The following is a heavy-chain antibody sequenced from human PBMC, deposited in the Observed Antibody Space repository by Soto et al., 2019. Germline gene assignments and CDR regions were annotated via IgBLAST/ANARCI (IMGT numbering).Heavy chain of an antibody. CDR1: GYPFTHYG. CDR3: ARDTYSSGWSASHAFDI. Sequence: ASVKVSCKSSGYPFTHYGITWVRQAPGQGLEWMGWISPFNGNTNYGQKLQGRVTMTTDTSTSTAYMELRSLRSGDTAVYYCARDTYSSGWSASHAFDIWGQGTMVTVS. CDR2: ISPFNGNT. D-gene: IGHD6-19*01. V-gene: IGHV1-18*01. J-gene: IGHJ3*02.